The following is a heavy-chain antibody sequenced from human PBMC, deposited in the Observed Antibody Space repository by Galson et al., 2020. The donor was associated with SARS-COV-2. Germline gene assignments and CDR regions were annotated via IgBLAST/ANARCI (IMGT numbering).Heavy chain of an antibody. D-gene: IGHD2-15*01. CDR1: GDFISTSSAN. J-gene: IGHJ4*02. CDR2: IFSGGSS. V-gene: IGHV4-39*07. Sequence: SQTLSLTCTVSGDFISTSSANWAWLRQPPGKGLEWRGSIFSGGSSNYNPSVKSRITMSVDTATNQFSLRLHSVTAADTAVYFCARDRIVTPRLRVFDYWGQGSRVTVSS. CDR3: ARDRIVTPRLRVFDY.